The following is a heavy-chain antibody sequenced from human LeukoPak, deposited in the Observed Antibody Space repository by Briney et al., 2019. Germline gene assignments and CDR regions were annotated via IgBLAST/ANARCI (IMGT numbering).Heavy chain of an antibody. Sequence: GESLKISCKGSGYSFSSYWIAWVRQMPGKGLEWMGIIYPADSDTRYSPSFQGQVTISAGKSITTAYLQWSSLKASDTAMYYCARVAAPVAGTVAFDYWGQGTLVTVSS. CDR3: ARVAAPVAGTVAFDY. D-gene: IGHD6-19*01. V-gene: IGHV5-51*01. CDR2: IYPADSDT. J-gene: IGHJ4*02. CDR1: GYSFSSYW.